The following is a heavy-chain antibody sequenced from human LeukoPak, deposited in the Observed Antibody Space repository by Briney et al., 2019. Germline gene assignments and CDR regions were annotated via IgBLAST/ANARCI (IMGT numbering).Heavy chain of an antibody. J-gene: IGHJ4*02. CDR1: GFTFSSYG. V-gene: IGHV3-30*18. D-gene: IGHD6-19*01. CDR2: ISYDGSNK. CDR3: AKDMLPGIAVAGTIY. Sequence: PGGSLRLSCAASGFTFSSYGVRWVRQAPGKGLEWGAVISYDGSNKYYADCVKGRFTISRDTSNNTLYLQMNSLRAEDTAVYYCAKDMLPGIAVAGTIYWGQGPLVTVSS.